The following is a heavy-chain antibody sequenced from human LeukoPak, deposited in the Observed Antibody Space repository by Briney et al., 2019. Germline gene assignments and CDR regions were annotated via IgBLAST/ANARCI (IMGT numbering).Heavy chain of an antibody. D-gene: IGHD3-9*01. V-gene: IGHV4-59*08. CDR3: ARAAPYDILTVTYYFDY. J-gene: IGHJ4*02. CDR1: GGSISSYY. CDR2: IYDSGST. Sequence: SETLALTCTVSGGSISSYYWSWIRQPPGKGLEWIGYIYDSGSTNYNPSLKSRVTISVDTSKNQFSLKLSSVTAADTAVYYCARAAPYDILTVTYYFDYWGQGTLVTVSS.